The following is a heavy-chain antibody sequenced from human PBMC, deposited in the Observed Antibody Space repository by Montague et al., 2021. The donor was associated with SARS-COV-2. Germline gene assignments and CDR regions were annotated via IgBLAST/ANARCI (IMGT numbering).Heavy chain of an antibody. D-gene: IGHD6-25*01. CDR3: ARGSGSASATWFEP. J-gene: IGHJ5*02. CDR2: IYYTGIT. CDR1: GGSIGSHY. Sequence: SETLSLTCTVSGGSIGSHYWSWIRLPPGKGLEWVGHIYYTGITKYKSSXXSRVTISVDTSKNQLSLKLDSVTATDTAVYYCARGSGSASATWFEPWGQGTLVTVSS. V-gene: IGHV4-59*11.